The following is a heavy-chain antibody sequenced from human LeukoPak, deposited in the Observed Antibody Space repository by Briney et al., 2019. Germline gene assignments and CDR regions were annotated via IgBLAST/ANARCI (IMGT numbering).Heavy chain of an antibody. CDR1: GGSISSGGYY. CDR3: ARDLGHSGRFDP. V-gene: IGHV4-31*03. D-gene: IGHD6-13*01. Sequence: PSETLSLTCTVSGGSISSGGYYWSWIRQHPGKGLEWIGYIYYGGSTYYKPSLKSRVTISVDTSKNQFSLKLSSVTAADTAVYYCARDLGHSGRFDPWGQGTLVTVSS. CDR2: IYYGGST. J-gene: IGHJ5*02.